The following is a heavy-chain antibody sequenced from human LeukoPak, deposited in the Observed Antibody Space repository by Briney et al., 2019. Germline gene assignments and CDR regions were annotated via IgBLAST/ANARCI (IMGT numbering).Heavy chain of an antibody. CDR1: GYRFTSYW. J-gene: IGHJ4*02. CDR2: IDPGDSYT. V-gene: IGHV5-10-1*01. D-gene: IGHD3-10*01. Sequence: GESLKISCKGSGYRFTSYWIDWVRQMPGKGLEWMGRIDPGDSYTNYSPSFQGHVTISADNSISTAYLQWSGLKASDTAMYYCARRATSVRGIPLFDYWGQGTLVTVSS. CDR3: ARRATSVRGIPLFDY.